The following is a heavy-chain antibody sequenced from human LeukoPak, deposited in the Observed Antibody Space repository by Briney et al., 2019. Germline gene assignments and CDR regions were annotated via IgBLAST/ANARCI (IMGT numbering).Heavy chain of an antibody. V-gene: IGHV1-2*02. CDR3: AREGYGSGSYRLDAFDI. D-gene: IGHD3-10*01. CDR2: INPNSGGT. CDR1: GYIFTDYY. J-gene: IGHJ3*02. Sequence: ASVKVSCKVSGYIFTDYYMHWVRQAPGQGLEWMGWINPNSGGTKYAQKFQGRVTMTRDTSISTAYMELSRLRSDDTAVYYCAREGYGSGSYRLDAFDIWGQGTMVTVSS.